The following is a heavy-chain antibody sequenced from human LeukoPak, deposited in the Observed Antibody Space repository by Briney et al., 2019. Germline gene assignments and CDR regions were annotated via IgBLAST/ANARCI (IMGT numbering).Heavy chain of an antibody. V-gene: IGHV3-74*01. CDR2: IDVDGSGT. Sequence: GGSLRLSCVASGFTFSSYRMHWVRQAPGKWLVWVSRIDVDGSGTIYADSVKGRFTISRDNAKNTLYLQMNSLRGEDGAVYYCARDGSLHDYWGQGTLVTVSS. J-gene: IGHJ4*02. CDR1: GFTFSSYR. CDR3: ARDGSLHDY. D-gene: IGHD1-1*01.